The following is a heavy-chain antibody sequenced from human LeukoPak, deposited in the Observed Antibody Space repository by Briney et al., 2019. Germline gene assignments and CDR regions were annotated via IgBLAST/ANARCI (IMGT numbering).Heavy chain of an antibody. CDR1: GFPFSSYS. CDR2: ISASGSNI. Sequence: QAGGSLRLSCAVSGFPFSSYSMNWVRQAPGKGLERVSYISASGSNIYYLDAVKGRFTVSRDNAMNSLFLQMDRPRAEDTAIYYCVRVKGTYFDFWGQGTPVTVSS. V-gene: IGHV3-48*01. J-gene: IGHJ4*02. CDR3: VRVKGTYFDF. D-gene: IGHD1-1*01.